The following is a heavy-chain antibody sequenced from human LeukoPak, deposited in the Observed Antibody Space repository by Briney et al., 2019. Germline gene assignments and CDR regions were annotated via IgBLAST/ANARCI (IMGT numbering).Heavy chain of an antibody. CDR3: ARWLSSSSTYYYYYMDV. V-gene: IGHV4-61*05. CDR2: IYYSGST. D-gene: IGHD6-6*01. Sequence: SETLSLTCTVSGGSISSSSYYWGWIRQPPGKGLEWIGYIYYSGSTNYNPSLKSRVTISVDTSKNQFSLKLSSVTAADTAVYYCARWLSSSSTYYYYYMDVWGKGTTVTVSS. J-gene: IGHJ6*03. CDR1: GGSISSSSYY.